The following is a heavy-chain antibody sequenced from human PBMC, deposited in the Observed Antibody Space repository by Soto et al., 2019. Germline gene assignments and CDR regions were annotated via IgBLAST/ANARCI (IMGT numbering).Heavy chain of an antibody. CDR2: ISSNGGST. CDR3: VKEYRYSSSWRYYYYYYGMDV. Sequence: PGGSLRLSCSASGFTFSSYAMHWVRQAPGKGLEYVSAISSNGGSTYYADSVKGRFTISRDNSKNTLYLQMGSLRAEDTAVYYCVKEYRYSSSWRYYYYYYGMDVWGQGTTVTVSS. D-gene: IGHD6-13*01. J-gene: IGHJ6*02. V-gene: IGHV3-64D*08. CDR1: GFTFSSYA.